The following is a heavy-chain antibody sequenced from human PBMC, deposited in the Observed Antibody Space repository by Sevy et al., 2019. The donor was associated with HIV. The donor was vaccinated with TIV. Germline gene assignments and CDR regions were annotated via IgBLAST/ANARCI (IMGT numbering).Heavy chain of an antibody. V-gene: IGHV4-59*01. CDR2: IYYSGST. Sequence: SETLSLTCTVSGGSISSYYWSWIRQPPGKGLEWIGYIYYSGSTNYNPSLKSRVTISVDTSKNRFSLKLSPVTAADTAVYYCARGLGSSGWYVPDYWGQGTLVTVSS. D-gene: IGHD6-19*01. J-gene: IGHJ4*02. CDR3: ARGLGSSGWYVPDY. CDR1: GGSISSYY.